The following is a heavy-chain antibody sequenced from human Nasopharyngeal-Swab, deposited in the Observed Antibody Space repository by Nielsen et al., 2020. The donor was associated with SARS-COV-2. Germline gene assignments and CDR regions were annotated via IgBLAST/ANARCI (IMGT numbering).Heavy chain of an antibody. CDR2: ISYDGNNK. CDR1: GFTFSSYA. Sequence: GGSLRLSCAASGFTFSSYAMHWVRQAPGKGLEWVAVISYDGNNKYYVDSVKGRFTISRDNSKKKLYLQMNSLRGDDTAVYYCAKPPMGDLRGWFDPWGQGTLVTVSS. V-gene: IGHV3-30*18. D-gene: IGHD3-16*01. CDR3: AKPPMGDLRGWFDP. J-gene: IGHJ5*02.